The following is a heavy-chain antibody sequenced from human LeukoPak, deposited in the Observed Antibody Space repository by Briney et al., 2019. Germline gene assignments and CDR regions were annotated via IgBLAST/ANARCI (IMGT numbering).Heavy chain of an antibody. D-gene: IGHD3-22*01. CDR2: IWYDGSNK. Sequence: TGGSLRLSCAASGFTFSSYGMHWARQAPGKGLEWVAVIWYDGSNKYYADSVKGRFTISRDNSKNTLYLQMNSLIAEDTAVYYCAREYPPRYYYDSSGYLDYWGQGTLVTVSS. CDR3: AREYPPRYYYDSSGYLDY. CDR1: GFTFSSYG. J-gene: IGHJ4*02. V-gene: IGHV3-33*01.